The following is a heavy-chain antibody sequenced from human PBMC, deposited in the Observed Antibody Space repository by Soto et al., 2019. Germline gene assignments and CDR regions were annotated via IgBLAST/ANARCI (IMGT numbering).Heavy chain of an antibody. V-gene: IGHV2-5*02. D-gene: IGHD3-9*01. CDR3: AHKGPEDWPLDY. CDR2: IYWDDNK. CDR1: GFSLSTSGVG. J-gene: IGHJ4*02. Sequence: QITLKESGPTLVKPTQTLTLTCTFSGFSLSTSGVGVGWIRQPPGKALEWLAVIYWDDNKHYSPSLRSRLTITKDTSKNQVVLTMPNMDPMDTGTYYCAHKGPEDWPLDYWGQGTLVTVSS.